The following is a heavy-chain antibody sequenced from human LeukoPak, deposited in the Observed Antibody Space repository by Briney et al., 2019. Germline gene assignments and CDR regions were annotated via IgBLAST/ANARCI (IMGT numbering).Heavy chain of an antibody. J-gene: IGHJ4*02. CDR3: ARRADNSAVDY. V-gene: IGHV5-51*01. CDR2: IYLGDSEP. Sequence: GESLKISCKGSGYSFTNYWIAWVRQMPGKGLEWMRIIYLGDSEPKYSPSFQGQVTISADKSISTAYLQWSSLKASDTAMYYCARRADNSAVDYWGQGTLVTVSS. D-gene: IGHD6-19*01. CDR1: GYSFTNYW.